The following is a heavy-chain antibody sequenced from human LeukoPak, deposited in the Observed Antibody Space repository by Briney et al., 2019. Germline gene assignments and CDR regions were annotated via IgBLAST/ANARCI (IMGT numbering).Heavy chain of an antibody. V-gene: IGHV4-34*01. CDR3: AKLVVPAAMRAFDI. CDR2: INHSGST. J-gene: IGHJ3*02. D-gene: IGHD2-2*01. CDR1: GGSFSGYY. Sequence: PSETLSLTCAVYGGSFSGYYWSWIRQPPGKGLEWIGEINHSGSTNYNPSLKSRVTISVDTSKNQFSLKLSSVTAADTAVYYCAKLVVPAAMRAFDIWGQGTMVTVSS.